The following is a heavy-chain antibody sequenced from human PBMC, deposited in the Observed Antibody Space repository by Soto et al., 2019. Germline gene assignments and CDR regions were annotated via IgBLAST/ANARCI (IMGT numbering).Heavy chain of an antibody. J-gene: IGHJ5*01. D-gene: IGHD7-27*01. Sequence: EVLLVESGGGFVQPGGSLRVTCAGSGFTFSTYSMNWVRQGPRKGLEWIAYISSSGDTTDYADSVRGRFTISRDNANNSLYLQMNSLRDEDTAVYYCARLGWSDSWGQGTLVTVSS. CDR1: GFTFSTYS. V-gene: IGHV3-48*02. CDR2: ISSSGDTT. CDR3: ARLGWSDS.